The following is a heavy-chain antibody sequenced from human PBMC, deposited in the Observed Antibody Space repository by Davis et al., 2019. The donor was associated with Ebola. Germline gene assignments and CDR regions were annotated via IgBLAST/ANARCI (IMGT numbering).Heavy chain of an antibody. D-gene: IGHD3-9*01. CDR3: ARGGEYYDILTGYWGFDY. CDR2: INPNSGVT. J-gene: IGHJ4*02. V-gene: IGHV1-2*06. CDR1: GFTFIDYF. Sequence: ASVKVSCKTSGFTFIDYFIHWVRQAPGQGLEWMGRINPNSGVTNYAQKFQGRVTMNRDTTITTAYMELSGLGSDDTAVYYCARGGEYYDILTGYWGFDYWGQGTLVTVSS.